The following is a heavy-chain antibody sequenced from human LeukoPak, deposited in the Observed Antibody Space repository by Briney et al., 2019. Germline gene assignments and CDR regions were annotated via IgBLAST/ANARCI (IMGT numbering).Heavy chain of an antibody. J-gene: IGHJ4*02. CDR3: ARKLYYDFWSGSKYFDY. D-gene: IGHD3-3*01. V-gene: IGHV4-34*01. CDR2: INHSGST. Sequence: GSLRLSCVASGFIFNNFWMSWVRQPPGKGLEWIGEINHSGSTNYNPSLKSRVTISVDTSKNQFSLKLSSVTAADTAVYYCARKLYYDFWSGSKYFDYWGQGTLVTVSS. CDR1: GFIFNNFW.